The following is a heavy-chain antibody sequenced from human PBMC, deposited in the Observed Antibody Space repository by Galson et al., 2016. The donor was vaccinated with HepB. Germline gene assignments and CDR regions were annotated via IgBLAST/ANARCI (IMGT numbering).Heavy chain of an antibody. J-gene: IGHJ4*02. Sequence: TLSLTCTVSGGSISSGDYYWSWIRQPPGKGLEWIGYIYYSGSTYYNPSLKSRVTMSVDTSKNQFSLRLSPVTAADPAVYYCARGYYDFWSGSRSLDCWGQGTLVTVSS. V-gene: IGHV4-30-4*02. CDR2: IYYSGST. CDR3: ARGYYDFWSGSRSLDC. D-gene: IGHD3-3*01. CDR1: GGSISSGDYY.